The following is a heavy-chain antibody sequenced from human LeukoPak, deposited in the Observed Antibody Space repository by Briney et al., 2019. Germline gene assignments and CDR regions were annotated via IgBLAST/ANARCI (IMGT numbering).Heavy chain of an antibody. V-gene: IGHV1-2*02. CDR2: INPNSGDT. CDR3: ATYDYYDSSGYDY. CDR1: GYTFTGYY. J-gene: IGHJ4*02. Sequence: ASVKVSCKASGYTFTGYYMHWVRQAPGQGLEWMGWINPNSGDTNYAQKFQGRVTMTRDTSISTAYMELSRLRSDDTAVYYCATYDYYDSSGYDYWGQGTLVTVSS. D-gene: IGHD3-22*01.